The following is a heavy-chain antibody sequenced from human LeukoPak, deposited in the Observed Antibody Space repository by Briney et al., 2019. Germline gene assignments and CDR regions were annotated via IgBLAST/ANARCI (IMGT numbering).Heavy chain of an antibody. CDR1: GFTVSSNY. CDR3: ARAYSGWYGDYFDY. CDR2: IYSGGST. J-gene: IGHJ4*02. D-gene: IGHD6-19*01. V-gene: IGHV3-53*01. Sequence: GSLRLSCAASGFTVSSNYMSWVRQAPGKGLEWVSVIYSGGSTYYADSVKGRFTISRDNSKNTLYLQMNSLRAEDTAVYYCARAYSGWYGDYFDYWGQGTLVTVSS.